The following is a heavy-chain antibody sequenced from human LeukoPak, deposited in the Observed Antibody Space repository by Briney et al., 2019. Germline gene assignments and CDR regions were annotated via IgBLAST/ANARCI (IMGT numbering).Heavy chain of an antibody. J-gene: IGHJ3*02. V-gene: IGHV3-21*01. CDR2: ISSSSSYI. Sequence: GGSLRLSCAASGFTFSSYSMNWVRQAPGNGLEWVSSISSSSSYIYYADSVKGRFTISRDNAKNSLYLQMNSLRAEDTAVYYCARVILGYCSGGSCSNHFDIWGQGTMVTVSS. D-gene: IGHD2-15*01. CDR1: GFTFSSYS. CDR3: ARVILGYCSGGSCSNHFDI.